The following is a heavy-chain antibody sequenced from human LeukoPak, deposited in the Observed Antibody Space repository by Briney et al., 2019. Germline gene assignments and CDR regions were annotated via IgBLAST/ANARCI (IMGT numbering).Heavy chain of an antibody. D-gene: IGHD6-6*01. CDR1: GFTFSSYS. Sequence: GRSLRLSCAASGFTFSSYSMNWVRQAPGKGLEWVSSISSSSSYIYYADSVKGRFTISRDNAKNSLYLQMNSLRAEDTAVYYCARGEWSSSPFDYWGQGTLVTVSS. CDR2: ISSSSSYI. J-gene: IGHJ4*02. V-gene: IGHV3-21*01. CDR3: ARGEWSSSPFDY.